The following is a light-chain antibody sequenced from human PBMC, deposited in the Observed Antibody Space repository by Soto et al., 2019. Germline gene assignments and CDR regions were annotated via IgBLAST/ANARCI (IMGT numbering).Light chain of an antibody. J-gene: IGKJ1*01. CDR1: QTISSW. V-gene: IGKV1-5*01. CDR2: DAS. Sequence: DIQMTQSPSTLSGSVGDRVTITFRASQTISSWLAWYHQKPGKAPNLLIFDASNLESGVPSRFSGSGSGTEFTLTISSLQPEDFGIYYCQQYENYWTFGQGTKVDIK. CDR3: QQYENYWT.